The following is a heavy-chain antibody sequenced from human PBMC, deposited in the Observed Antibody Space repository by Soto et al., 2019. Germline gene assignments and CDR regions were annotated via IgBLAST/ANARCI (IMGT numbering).Heavy chain of an antibody. CDR1: GGTFSSYA. Sequence: ASVKVSCKASGGTFSSYAISWVRQAPGQGLEWMGGIIPIFGTANYAQKFQGRVTITADKSTSTAYMELSSLRSEDTAVYYCARGRRYCSSNSCYTKADYGMDVWGQGTTVTVSS. D-gene: IGHD2-2*02. CDR3: ARGRRYCSSNSCYTKADYGMDV. CDR2: IIPIFGTA. J-gene: IGHJ6*02. V-gene: IGHV1-69*06.